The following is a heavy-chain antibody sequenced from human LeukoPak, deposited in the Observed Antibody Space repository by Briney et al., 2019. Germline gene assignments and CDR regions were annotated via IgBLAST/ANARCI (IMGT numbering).Heavy chain of an antibody. CDR1: GITFSSYW. D-gene: IGHD2-15*01. V-gene: IGHV3-74*01. CDR2: INTQGTYT. J-gene: IGHJ4*02. Sequence: GGSLRLSCAVSGITFSSYWVHWVRQDPGRGLLWVSRINTQGTYTNYADSVKGRFTISRDNAKNTLYLQMSSLRADDTAVYYCVIDLGDYNDFWGQGTLVSVSS. CDR3: VIDLGDYNDF.